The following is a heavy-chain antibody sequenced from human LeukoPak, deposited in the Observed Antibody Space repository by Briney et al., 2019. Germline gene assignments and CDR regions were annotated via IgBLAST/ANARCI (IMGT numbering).Heavy chain of an antibody. J-gene: IGHJ4*02. CDR1: GFTFSDYY. CDR3: ARDLGYDSSGVFGY. Sequence: KAGGSLRLSCAVSGFTFSDYYMSWIRQAPGKGLEWVSYISSSGSTIYYARSVKGRFTISRDNAKNSLYLQPNTLRAADTAVYYCARDLGYDSSGVFGYWGQGTLVTVSS. V-gene: IGHV3-11*01. D-gene: IGHD3-22*01. CDR2: ISSSGSTI.